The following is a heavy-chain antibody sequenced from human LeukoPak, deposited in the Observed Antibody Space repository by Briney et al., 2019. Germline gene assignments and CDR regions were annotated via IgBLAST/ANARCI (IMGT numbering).Heavy chain of an antibody. CDR2: ISSSSSYI. CDR3: AREKGSNDAFDI. J-gene: IGHJ3*02. Sequence: PGGSLRLSCAASGFTFSSYSMNWVRQAPGKGLEWVSSISSSSSYIYYADSVKGRFTISRDNAKNSLYLQMNSLRAEDTAVYYCAREKGSNDAFDIWGQGTMVTVSS. CDR1: GFTFSSYS. V-gene: IGHV3-21*01.